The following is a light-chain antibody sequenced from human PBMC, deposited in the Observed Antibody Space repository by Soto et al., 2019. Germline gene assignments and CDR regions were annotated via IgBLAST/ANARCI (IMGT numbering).Light chain of an antibody. CDR1: QIVGRT. CDR2: DAS. Sequence: EIVMTQSPPTLSVSPGYRATLSGRASQIVGRTLAWYQQRPGQAPRLLIYDASNSATGIPARFSGSGSGTEFSLTISSLQSEDFAVYSCQQYGDWPGAFGGGTKVEI. CDR3: QQYGDWPGA. V-gene: IGKV3D-15*01. J-gene: IGKJ4*01.